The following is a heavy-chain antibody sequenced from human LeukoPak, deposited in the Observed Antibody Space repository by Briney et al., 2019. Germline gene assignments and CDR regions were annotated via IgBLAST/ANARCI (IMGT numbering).Heavy chain of an antibody. V-gene: IGHV3-21*01. CDR1: GFTFSSYW. D-gene: IGHD2-15*01. J-gene: IGHJ4*02. CDR2: ISSSSYI. Sequence: PGGSLRLSCAASGFTFSSYWMSWVRQAPGKGLEWVSSISSSSYIYYADSVKGRFTISRDNAKNSLYLQMNSLRAEDTAVYYCARGNQGYCSGGSCYFDYWGQGTLVTVSS. CDR3: ARGNQGYCSGGSCYFDY.